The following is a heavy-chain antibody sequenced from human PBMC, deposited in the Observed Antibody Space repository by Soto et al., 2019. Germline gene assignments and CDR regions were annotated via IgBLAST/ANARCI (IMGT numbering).Heavy chain of an antibody. CDR2: ISSGSGNI. J-gene: IGHJ5*02. V-gene: IGHV3-48*04. CDR1: GFIFSSYD. Sequence: EVQLVESGGGLVQPGGSLRLSCAASGFIFSSYDMNWVRQAPGKGLKWVSYISSGSGNILYADSVKGRFTISRDNAKNSLYLQMNSLRAEDTAVYYCARTYGTGSLNWFDPWGQGTLVTVSS. CDR3: ARTYGTGSLNWFDP. D-gene: IGHD3-10*01.